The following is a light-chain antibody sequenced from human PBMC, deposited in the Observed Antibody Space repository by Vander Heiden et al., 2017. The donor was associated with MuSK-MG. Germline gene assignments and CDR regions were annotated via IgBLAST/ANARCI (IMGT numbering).Light chain of an antibody. V-gene: IGLV5-45*03. CDR3: MIWYSSAWV. CDR2: YKSDTDK. Sequence: QAVLTQPSSLSASPGASASLTCPLRSGINVGIHRILWYQQKPGSPPQYLLRYKSDTDKQQGSGVPSRFSGSKDAAANAGILLISGLQSEDEADYYCMIWYSSAWVFGGGTKLTVL. CDR1: SGINVGIHR. J-gene: IGLJ3*02.